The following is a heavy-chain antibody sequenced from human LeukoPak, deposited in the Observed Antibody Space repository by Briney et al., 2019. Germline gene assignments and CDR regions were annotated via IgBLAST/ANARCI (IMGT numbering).Heavy chain of an antibody. J-gene: IGHJ4*02. Sequence: ASVKVSCKASGYTFTGYYMHWVRQAPGQGLEWMGWINPNSGGTNYAQKFQGRVTMTRDTSISTAYMELSRLRSDDTAVYYCAREASIDDSSGYYDLNFDYWGQGTLATVSS. CDR1: GYTFTGYY. CDR2: INPNSGGT. D-gene: IGHD3-22*01. CDR3: AREASIDDSSGYYDLNFDY. V-gene: IGHV1-2*02.